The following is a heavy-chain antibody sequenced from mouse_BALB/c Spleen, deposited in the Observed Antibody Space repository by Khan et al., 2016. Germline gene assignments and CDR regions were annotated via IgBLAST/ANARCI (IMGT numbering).Heavy chain of an antibody. Sequence: EVQLQESGPGLVKPSQSLSLTCSVTGYSITSGYYWNWIRQFPGNKLEWMGYISYDGSNNYNPSLKNRISITRDTSHNQFFLKLNSVTSEDTSTYYWVTLRRVYTIDYWGQGTSVTVSS. CDR1: GYSITSGYY. CDR2: ISYDGSN. CDR3: VTLRRVYTIDY. V-gene: IGHV3-6*02. J-gene: IGHJ4*01. D-gene: IGHD1-2*01.